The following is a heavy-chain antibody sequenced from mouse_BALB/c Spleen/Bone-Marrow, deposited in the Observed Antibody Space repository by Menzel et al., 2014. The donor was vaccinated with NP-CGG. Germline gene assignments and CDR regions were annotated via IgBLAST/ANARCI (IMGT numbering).Heavy chain of an antibody. Sequence: VQLQQSGAELMKPGASVKISCKATGYTFSSYWIEWVKQRPGHGLEWIGEILSGSGSTNYDEKFKGKATFTADTSSNTAYMQLSSLTSEDSAVYYCARDTTVGYWGQGTTLTVSS. CDR3: ARDTTVGY. V-gene: IGHV1-9*01. CDR1: GYTFSSYW. D-gene: IGHD1-1*01. CDR2: ILSGSGST. J-gene: IGHJ2*01.